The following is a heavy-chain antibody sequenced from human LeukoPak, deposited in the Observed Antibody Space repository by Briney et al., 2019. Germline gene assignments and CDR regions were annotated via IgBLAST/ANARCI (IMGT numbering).Heavy chain of an antibody. CDR3: AKLTTVTPDDFDY. V-gene: IGHV3-74*01. CDR1: GFTFSSYA. CDR2: INSDGSST. Sequence: PGGSLRLSCAASGFTFSSYAVSWVRQAPGKGLEWVSRINSDGSSTSYADSVKGRFTISRDNAKNSLYLQMNSLRAEDTALYYCAKLTTVTPDDFDYWGQGTLVTVSS. D-gene: IGHD4-17*01. J-gene: IGHJ4*02.